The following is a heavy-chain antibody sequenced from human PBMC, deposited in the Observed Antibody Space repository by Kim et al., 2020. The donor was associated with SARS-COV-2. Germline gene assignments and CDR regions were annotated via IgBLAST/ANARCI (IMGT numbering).Heavy chain of an antibody. CDR1: GGSISSGGYY. Sequence: SETLSLTCTVSGGSISSGGYYWSWIRQHPGKGLEWIGYMYYSGSTYYNPSLKSRVTISVDTSKNQFSLKLSSVTAADTAVYYCARVSRYYDSSGYYYVLFDYWGQGTLVTVSS. CDR2: MYYSGST. D-gene: IGHD3-22*01. V-gene: IGHV4-31*03. CDR3: ARVSRYYDSSGYYYVLFDY. J-gene: IGHJ4*02.